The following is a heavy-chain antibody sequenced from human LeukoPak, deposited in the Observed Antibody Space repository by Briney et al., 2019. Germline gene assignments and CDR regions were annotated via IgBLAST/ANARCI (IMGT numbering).Heavy chain of an antibody. J-gene: IGHJ4*02. CDR2: IYHSGST. Sequence: SETLSLTCTVSGYSISSGYYWGWIRQPPGNGLEWIGSIYHSGSTYYNPSLKSRVTISVDTSKNQFSLKLSSVTAADTAVYYCARGPYYYGSGSYSYFDYWGQGTLVTVSS. V-gene: IGHV4-38-2*02. D-gene: IGHD3-10*01. CDR1: GYSISSGYY. CDR3: ARGPYYYGSGSYSYFDY.